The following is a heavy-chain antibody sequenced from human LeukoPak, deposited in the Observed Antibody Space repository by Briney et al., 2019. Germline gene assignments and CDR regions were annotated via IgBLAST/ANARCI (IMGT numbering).Heavy chain of an antibody. CDR3: ARIVSLDAFDI. CDR1: GGSISGYH. Sequence: PSETLSLTCTVSGGSISGYHWGWIRQPAGKGLEWIGRIYPSGSTNYNPSLKSRVTLSVDTSKNQFSLKLTSVTAADAAVYYCARIVSLDAFDIWGQGTMVTVSS. D-gene: IGHD1-26*01. V-gene: IGHV4-4*07. J-gene: IGHJ3*02. CDR2: IYPSGST.